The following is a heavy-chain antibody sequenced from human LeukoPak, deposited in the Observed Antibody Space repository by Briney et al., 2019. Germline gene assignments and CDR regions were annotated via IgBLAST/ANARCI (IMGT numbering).Heavy chain of an antibody. D-gene: IGHD4-17*01. Sequence: ASVKVSCKVSGYTLTELSMHWVRQTPGKGLEWMGGFDPEDGETIYAQKFQGRVTMTEDTSTDTAYMELSSLRSEDTAVYYCATDPHLRGDAFDIWGQGTMVTVSS. CDR1: GYTLTELS. J-gene: IGHJ3*02. CDR2: FDPEDGET. V-gene: IGHV1-24*01. CDR3: ATDPHLRGDAFDI.